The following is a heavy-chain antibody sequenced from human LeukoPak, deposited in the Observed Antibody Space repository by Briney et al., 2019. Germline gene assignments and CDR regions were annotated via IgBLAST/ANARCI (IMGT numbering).Heavy chain of an antibody. D-gene: IGHD2-15*01. V-gene: IGHV4-59*12. J-gene: IGHJ4*02. CDR1: GGSISSYY. CDR3: ARTYCRGGSCLFDY. CDR2: ISYSGST. Sequence: SETLSLTCTVSGGSISSYYWSWIRQPPGKGLEWIGYISYSGSTDSNPSLKSRVTISVDTSKNQFSLKLSSVTAADTAVYYCARTYCRGGSCLFDYWGQGTLVTVSS.